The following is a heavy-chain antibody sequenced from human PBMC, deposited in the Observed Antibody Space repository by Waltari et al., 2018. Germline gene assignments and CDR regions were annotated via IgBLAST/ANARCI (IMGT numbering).Heavy chain of an antibody. CDR3: ARAGGFDAFDI. V-gene: IGHV1-69*11. CDR1: GGTFSSYA. J-gene: IGHJ3*02. Sequence: QVQLVQSGAEVKKPGSSVKVSCKASGGTFSSYAISWVRQAPGQGLEWMGCIIPTVVTSNSAQTFQVRVTITAYESPSTAYMELSSLSSEDTAVYYCARAGGFDAFDIWVQGTMVTVSS. CDR2: IIPTVVTS.